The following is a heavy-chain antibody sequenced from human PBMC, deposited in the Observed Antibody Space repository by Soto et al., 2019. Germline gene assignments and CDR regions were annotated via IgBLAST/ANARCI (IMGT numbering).Heavy chain of an antibody. J-gene: IGHJ3*02. CDR3: AATWDCSSTSCYDPDAFEI. D-gene: IGHD2-2*01. CDR1: GYTLTELS. V-gene: IGHV1-24*01. Sequence: ASVKVSCKVSGYTLTELSMHWVRQAPGKGLEWMGGFDPEDGETIYAQKFQGRVTMTEDTSTDTAYMELSSLRSEDSAVYYCAATWDCSSTSCYDPDAFEIWRKGRMVTVSS. CDR2: FDPEDGET.